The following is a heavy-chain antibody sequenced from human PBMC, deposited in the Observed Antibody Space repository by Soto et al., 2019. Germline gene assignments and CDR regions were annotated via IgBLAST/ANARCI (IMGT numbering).Heavy chain of an antibody. Sequence: EVQLVESGGGLVKPGGSLRLSCAASGFTFSNAWMSWVRQAPGKGLEWIGRMKSKRDGGTTEYAAPVKGRLSISRDDSHDPLYLQINSLKTEDTAVYYCAPRGDFLFHYWGQGTLVTVSS. J-gene: IGHJ4*02. V-gene: IGHV3-15*01. D-gene: IGHD4-17*01. CDR3: APRGDFLFHY. CDR1: GFTFSNAW. CDR2: MKSKRDGGTT.